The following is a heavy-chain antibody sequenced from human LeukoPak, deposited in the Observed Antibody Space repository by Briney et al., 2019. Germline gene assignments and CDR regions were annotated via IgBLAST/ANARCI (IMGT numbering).Heavy chain of an antibody. CDR3: ARDYVGDV. J-gene: IGHJ6*04. V-gene: IGHV3-66*02. CDR1: GFTVSSNY. Sequence: PGGSLRLSRAASGFTVSSNYMSWVRQAPGKGLEWVAVIYRGGAIFYADSVKGRFTISRDSSKNTLDLQMNSLRAEDTAVYYCARDYVGDVWGKGTTVSVSS. D-gene: IGHD3-16*01. CDR2: IYRGGAI.